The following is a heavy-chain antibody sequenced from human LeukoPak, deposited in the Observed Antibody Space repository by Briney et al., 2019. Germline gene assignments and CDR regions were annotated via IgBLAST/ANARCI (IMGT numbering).Heavy chain of an antibody. D-gene: IGHD2-2*01. J-gene: IGHJ4*02. Sequence: PSQTLSLTCTVSGGSISSGSYYWSWIRQPAGKGLEWIGRIYTSGSTNYNPSLKSRVTISVDTSKNQFSLKLSSVTAADTAVYYCAREETPAADHFDYWGQGTLVTVSS. V-gene: IGHV4-61*02. CDR3: AREETPAADHFDY. CDR1: GGSISSGSYY. CDR2: IYTSGST.